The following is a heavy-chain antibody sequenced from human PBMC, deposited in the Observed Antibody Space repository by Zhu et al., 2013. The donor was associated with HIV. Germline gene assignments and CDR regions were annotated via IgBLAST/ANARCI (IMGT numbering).Heavy chain of an antibody. D-gene: IGHD6-13*01. CDR3: ARLISGGYSSSWLDAFDI. V-gene: IGHV1-18*04. Sequence: QVHLVQSGAEVKKPGASVKVSCKASGYTFTDYYIHWVRQAPGQGLEWMGWINAYNGNTNYAQKLQGRVTMTTDTSTSTAYMELRSLRSDDTAVYYCARLISGGYSSSWLDAFDIWGQGTMVTVSS. CDR2: INAYNGNT. CDR1: GYTFTDYY. J-gene: IGHJ3*02.